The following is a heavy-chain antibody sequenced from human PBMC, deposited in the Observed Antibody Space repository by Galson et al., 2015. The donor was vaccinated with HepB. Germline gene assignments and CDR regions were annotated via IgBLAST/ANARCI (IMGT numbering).Heavy chain of an antibody. D-gene: IGHD2-21*01. J-gene: IGHJ5*02. Sequence: SVKVSCKASGYTFTKSGICWVRQAPGQGLECMGCISAYNGNTNYAQKFQGRVTMTTDTSTSTAYMELRSLRSDDTAVYYCARTLSSCGNDCYSEDWFDPWGQGTLVIVSS. CDR3: ARTLSSCGNDCYSEDWFDP. CDR1: GYTFTKSG. V-gene: IGHV1-18*01. CDR2: ISAYNGNT.